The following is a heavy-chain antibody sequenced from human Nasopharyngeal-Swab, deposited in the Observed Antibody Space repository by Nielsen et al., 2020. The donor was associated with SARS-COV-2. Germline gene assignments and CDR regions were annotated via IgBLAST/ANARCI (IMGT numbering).Heavy chain of an antibody. CDR2: MYYSGST. CDR3: ARQIYDFWSGYGLVYYYYMDV. Sequence: RQAPGKGLEWIGYMYYSGSTNYNPSLKSRVTISVDTSKNQFSLKLSSVTAADTAVYYCARQIYDFWSGYGLVYYYYMDVWGKGTTVTVSS. D-gene: IGHD3-3*01. J-gene: IGHJ6*03. V-gene: IGHV4-59*08.